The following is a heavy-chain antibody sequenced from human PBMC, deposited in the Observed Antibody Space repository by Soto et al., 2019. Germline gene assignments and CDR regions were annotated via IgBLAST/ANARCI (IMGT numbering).Heavy chain of an antibody. CDR2: ISGSGGST. V-gene: IGHV3-23*01. J-gene: IGHJ6*02. CDR1: GFTFSSYA. Sequence: EVQLLESGGGLVQPGGSLRLSCAASGFTFSSYAMSWVRQAPGKGLEWVSAISGSGGSTYYADSVKGRVTISRDNSKNTLYLQMNSLRAEDTAVYYCAKRTALLNNYGSGSPNVPYYYYGMDVWGQGTTVTVSS. D-gene: IGHD3-10*01. CDR3: AKRTALLNNYGSGSPNVPYYYYGMDV.